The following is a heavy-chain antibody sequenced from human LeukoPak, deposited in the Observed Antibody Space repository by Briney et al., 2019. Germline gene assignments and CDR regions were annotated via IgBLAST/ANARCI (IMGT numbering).Heavy chain of an antibody. Sequence: GGSLRLSCAASGFTFSSSAMSWVRQAPGKGLEGVTVISGSGGVTYYADSVKGRFTISRDNSRNTMYLQMNSLRAEDTAVYYCAKDSLRITYVGSWGQGTLVTVSS. CDR3: AKDSLRITYVGS. J-gene: IGHJ4*02. V-gene: IGHV3-23*01. CDR1: GFTFSSSA. CDR2: ISGSGGVT. D-gene: IGHD3-16*01.